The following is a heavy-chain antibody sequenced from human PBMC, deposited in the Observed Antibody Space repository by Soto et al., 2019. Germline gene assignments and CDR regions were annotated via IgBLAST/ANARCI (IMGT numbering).Heavy chain of an antibody. CDR2: IYYSGST. CDR3: AGGYYYGSAFDY. V-gene: IGHV4-59*03. J-gene: IGHJ4*02. Sequence: SETLSLTCTVSGGSISSYYWSWIRQPPGKGLEWIGYIYYSGSTNYNPSLKSRVTISVDTSKNQFSLKLSSVTAADTAVYYCAGGYYYGSAFDYWGQGTLVTVSS. D-gene: IGHD3-10*01. CDR1: GGSISSYY.